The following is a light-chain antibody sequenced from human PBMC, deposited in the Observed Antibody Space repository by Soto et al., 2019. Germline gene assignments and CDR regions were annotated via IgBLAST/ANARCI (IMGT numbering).Light chain of an antibody. Sequence: IQMTQSPSTLSASLGDRFTITCLASQSISSWLAWYQQKPGKAPKLLIYDASSLESGVPSRFSGSGSGTEFTLTISSLQPDDFATYYCQQYNSYSRTFGQGTKVAIK. CDR1: QSISSW. V-gene: IGKV1-5*01. J-gene: IGKJ1*01. CDR2: DAS. CDR3: QQYNSYSRT.